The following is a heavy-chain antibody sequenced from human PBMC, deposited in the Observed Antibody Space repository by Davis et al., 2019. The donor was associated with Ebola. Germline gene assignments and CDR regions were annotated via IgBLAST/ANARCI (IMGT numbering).Heavy chain of an antibody. V-gene: IGHV4-39*07. Sequence: SETLSLTCTVSGGSISSSSYYWGWIRQPPGKGLEWIGEINHSGSTNYNPSLKSRVTISVDTSKNQFSLKLSSVTAADTAVYYCARVRGAGILGYRRFDPWGQGTLVTVSS. CDR2: INHSGST. CDR3: ARVRGAGILGYRRFDP. CDR1: GGSISSSSYY. J-gene: IGHJ5*02. D-gene: IGHD2-2*03.